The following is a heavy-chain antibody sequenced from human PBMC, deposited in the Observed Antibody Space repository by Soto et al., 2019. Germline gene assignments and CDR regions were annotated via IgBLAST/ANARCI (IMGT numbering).Heavy chain of an antibody. D-gene: IGHD2-2*01. CDR1: GGSLRGYI. CDR3: ARGRQVTPAALFKRAGDYSMDV. Sequence: PSETLSLSCAVYGGSLRGYIWTWIRQPPGKGLEWIGEVNHSGSTYYSPSLMSRVTLSIDTSNNQFSLKLSSVTAADTAVYYCARGRQVTPAALFKRAGDYSMDVWGQGTTVTVSS. V-gene: IGHV4-34*01. CDR2: VNHSGST. J-gene: IGHJ6*02.